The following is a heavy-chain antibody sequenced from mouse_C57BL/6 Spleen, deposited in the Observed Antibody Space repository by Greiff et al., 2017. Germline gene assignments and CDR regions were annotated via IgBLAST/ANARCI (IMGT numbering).Heavy chain of an antibody. V-gene: IGHV1-26*01. CDR2: INPNNGGT. D-gene: IGHD2-4*01. Sequence: EVQLQQSGPELVKPGASVKISCKASGYTFTDYYMNWVKQSHGKSLEWIGDINPNNGGTSYNQKFKGKATLTVDKSSSTAYMELRSLTSEDSAVYYCAREGYDYDPWFAYWGQGTLVTVSA. CDR3: AREGYDYDPWFAY. J-gene: IGHJ3*01. CDR1: GYTFTDYY.